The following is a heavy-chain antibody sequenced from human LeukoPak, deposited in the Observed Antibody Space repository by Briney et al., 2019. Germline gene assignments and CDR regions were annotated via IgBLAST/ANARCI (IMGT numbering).Heavy chain of an antibody. CDR3: AKEAMYYDNSGSNWFDP. CDR2: LYTGGAT. CDR1: GLTVSNNY. D-gene: IGHD3-22*01. J-gene: IGHJ5*02. V-gene: IGHV3-53*01. Sequence: SGGPLRLSCAASGLTVSNNYLSWVRQAPGKGLEWVSVLYTGGATYYADSVKGRFTISRDNSKNTLYLQMSSLRAEDTAMYYCAKEAMYYDNSGSNWFDPWGQGTLVIVSS.